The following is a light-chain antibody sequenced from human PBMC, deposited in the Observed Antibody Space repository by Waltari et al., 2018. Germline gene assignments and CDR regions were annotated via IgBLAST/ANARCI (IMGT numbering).Light chain of an antibody. CDR1: QSVRSN. Sequence: EIVMPQSPATLSVSPADTATLSCRASQSVRSNLAWYQQKPGQAPRLLIYGASTRATGIPARFSGSGSGTDFTLTISSLQSEDFAVYSCQQYNNWPPVFTFGPGTKVDI. V-gene: IGKV3-15*01. J-gene: IGKJ3*01. CDR3: QQYNNWPPVFT. CDR2: GAS.